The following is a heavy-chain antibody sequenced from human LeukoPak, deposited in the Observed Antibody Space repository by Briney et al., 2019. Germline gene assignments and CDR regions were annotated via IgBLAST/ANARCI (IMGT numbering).Heavy chain of an antibody. CDR2: ISWNSGSI. CDR3: AKVNYYYGMDV. CDR1: GFTFADYA. J-gene: IGHJ6*02. Sequence: GGSLGLSCAASGFTFADYAMHWVRQAPGKGLEWVSGISWNSGSIGYADSVKGRFTISRDNAKNSLYLQMNSLRAEDTALYYCAKVNYYYGMDVWGQGTTVTVSS. V-gene: IGHV3-9*01.